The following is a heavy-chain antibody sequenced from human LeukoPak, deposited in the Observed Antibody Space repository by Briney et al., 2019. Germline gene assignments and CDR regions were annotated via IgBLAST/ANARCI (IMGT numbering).Heavy chain of an antibody. CDR2: FDPEDGET. Sequence: RASVKVSCKVSGYTLTELSMHWVRQAPGKGLEWMGGFDPEDGETIYAQKFQGRVTMTEDTSTDTAYMELSSLRSEDTAVYYCATLRLDYYGSGSFHGYFDYWGQGTLVTVSS. D-gene: IGHD3-10*01. CDR1: GYTLTELS. V-gene: IGHV1-24*01. J-gene: IGHJ4*02. CDR3: ATLRLDYYGSGSFHGYFDY.